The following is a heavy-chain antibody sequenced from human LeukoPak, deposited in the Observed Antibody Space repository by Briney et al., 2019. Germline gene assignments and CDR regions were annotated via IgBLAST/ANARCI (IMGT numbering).Heavy chain of an antibody. CDR3: ARDLPGSGSQTGSEY. J-gene: IGHJ4*02. CDR1: GFTFSSHL. CDR2: ISSSGSTI. Sequence: PGGSLRLSCAASGFTFSSHLMHWVRQAPGKGLEWVSYISSSGSTIYYADSVKGRFTISRDNAKNSLYLQMNSLRAEDTAVYYCARDLPGSGSQTGSEYWGQGTLVTVSS. D-gene: IGHD3-10*01. V-gene: IGHV3-48*03.